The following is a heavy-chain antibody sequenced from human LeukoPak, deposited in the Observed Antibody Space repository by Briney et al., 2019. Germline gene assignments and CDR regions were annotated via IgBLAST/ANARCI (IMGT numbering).Heavy chain of an antibody. Sequence: GGSLRLSCAASGFTFSSYGMHWVRQAPGKGLEWVAVIWYDGSNKYYADSVKGRFTISRDDSKNTLYLQMNSPRAEDTAVYYCARPTPYSIGIDYWGQGTLVTVSS. CDR2: IWYDGSNK. J-gene: IGHJ4*02. V-gene: IGHV3-33*01. CDR1: GFTFSSYG. D-gene: IGHD6-19*01. CDR3: ARPTPYSIGIDY.